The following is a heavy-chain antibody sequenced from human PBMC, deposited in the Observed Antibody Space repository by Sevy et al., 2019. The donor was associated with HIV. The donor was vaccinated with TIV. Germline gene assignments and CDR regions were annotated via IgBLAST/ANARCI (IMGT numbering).Heavy chain of an antibody. CDR1: GFTFSSYS. V-gene: IGHV3-21*01. D-gene: IGHD1-20*01. CDR2: ISSSSSYI. J-gene: IGHJ6*02. Sequence: GGSLRLSCAASGFTFSSYSMNWVRQAPGKGVEWVSSISSSSSYIYYADSVKGRFTISRDNAKNSLYLQMNSLRAEDTAVYYCARDARHITGTPGRYGMDVWGQGTTVTVSS. CDR3: ARDARHITGTPGRYGMDV.